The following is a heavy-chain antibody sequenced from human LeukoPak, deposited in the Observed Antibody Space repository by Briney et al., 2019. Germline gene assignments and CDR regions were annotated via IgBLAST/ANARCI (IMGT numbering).Heavy chain of an antibody. CDR3: ARETGTEDVNWFDP. V-gene: IGHV1-8*01. CDR2: MNPNSGNT. CDR1: GYTFTSYD. J-gene: IGHJ5*02. D-gene: IGHD1-1*01. Sequence: ASVKVSCKASGYTFTSYDINWVRQATGQGLEWMGWMNPNSGNTGYAQKFQGRVTMTRNTSISTAYMELSSLRSEDTAVYYCARETGTEDVNWFDPWVQGTLVTVSS.